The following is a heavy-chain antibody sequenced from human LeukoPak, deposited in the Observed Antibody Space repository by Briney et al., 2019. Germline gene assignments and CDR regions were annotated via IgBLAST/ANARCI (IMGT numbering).Heavy chain of an antibody. J-gene: IGHJ4*02. CDR3: ARDPPKGAVGAFDY. D-gene: IGHD1-26*01. CDR1: GFTFSSYG. CDR2: ISYDGSNK. V-gene: IGHV3-30*03. Sequence: GGSLRLSCAASGFTFSSYGMHWVRQAPGKGLEWVAVISYDGSNKYYADSVKGRFTISRDNSKNTLYLQMNSLRAEDTAVYYCARDPPKGAVGAFDYWGQGTLVTVSS.